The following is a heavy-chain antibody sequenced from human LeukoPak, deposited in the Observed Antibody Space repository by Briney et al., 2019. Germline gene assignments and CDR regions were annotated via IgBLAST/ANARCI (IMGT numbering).Heavy chain of an antibody. CDR2: IYHSGST. Sequence: SETLSLTCTVSGYSISSGYYWGSIRQAPGKGLEWIGSIYHSGSTYYNPSLKSRVTISVDTSKNQFSLKLSSVTAADTAVYYCARAPGYSSSRIYFDYWGQGTLVTVSS. CDR1: GYSISSGYY. D-gene: IGHD6-13*01. V-gene: IGHV4-38-2*02. CDR3: ARAPGYSSSRIYFDY. J-gene: IGHJ4*02.